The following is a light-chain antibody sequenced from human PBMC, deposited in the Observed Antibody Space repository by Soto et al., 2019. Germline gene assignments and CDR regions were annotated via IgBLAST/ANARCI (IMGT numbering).Light chain of an antibody. J-gene: IGLJ2*01. CDR2: ENN. CDR3: GTWDRLSVV. CDR1: SSNIGENY. V-gene: IGLV1-51*01. Sequence: QSVLTQPPSVSAAPGQKVTISCSGSSSNIGENYVSWYQQFPGTAPKLLIYENNKRPSGIPDRFSASKSGTSATLGITGLQTGDEADYYCGTWDRLSVVFGGGTKLTVL.